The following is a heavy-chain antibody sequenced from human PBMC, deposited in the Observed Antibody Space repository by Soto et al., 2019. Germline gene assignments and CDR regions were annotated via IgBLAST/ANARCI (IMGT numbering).Heavy chain of an antibody. CDR3: ARAPEPPNFGEYIEVYYYYGMDV. D-gene: IGHD4-17*01. Sequence: EVQLVESGGGLVKPGGSLRLSCAASGFTFSSYSMNWVRQAPGKGLEWVSSISSSSSYIYYAESVKGRFTISRDNAKNPLYLQMNSLRAEDTAVYYCARAPEPPNFGEYIEVYYYYGMDVWGQATKVTVSS. V-gene: IGHV3-21*01. CDR1: GFTFSSYS. CDR2: ISSSSSYI. J-gene: IGHJ6*02.